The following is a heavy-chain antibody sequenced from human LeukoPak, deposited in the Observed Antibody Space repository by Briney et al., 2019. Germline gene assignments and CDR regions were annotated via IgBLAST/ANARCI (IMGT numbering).Heavy chain of an antibody. V-gene: IGHV3-30*18. J-gene: IGHJ5*02. Sequence: PGRSLRLSCAASGFTFSDYGMRWVRQAPGKGLEWVALLSTDGSGKDYADSVKGRFTLSRDNSKNTLYLQMNSLRVEDTAVYYCAKDGTSSWFGEATWGQGTLVTVSS. D-gene: IGHD6-13*01. CDR2: LSTDGSGK. CDR3: AKDGTSSWFGEAT. CDR1: GFTFSDYG.